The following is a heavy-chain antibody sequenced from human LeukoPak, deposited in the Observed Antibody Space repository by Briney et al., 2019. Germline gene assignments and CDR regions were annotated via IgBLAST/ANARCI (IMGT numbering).Heavy chain of an antibody. CDR2: INHSGST. V-gene: IGHV4-34*01. Sequence: SETLSLTCAVYGGSSSGYYWSWIRQPPGKGLEWIGEINHSGSTNYNPSLKSRVTISVDTSKDQFSLKLSSVTAADTAVYYCARGRSPGYCSGGSCWPLGYWGQGTLVTVSS. CDR1: GGSSSGYY. D-gene: IGHD2-15*01. J-gene: IGHJ4*02. CDR3: ARGRSPGYCSGGSCWPLGY.